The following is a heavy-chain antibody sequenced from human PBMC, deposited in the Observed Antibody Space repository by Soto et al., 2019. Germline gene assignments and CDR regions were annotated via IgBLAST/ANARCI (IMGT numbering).Heavy chain of an antibody. D-gene: IGHD6-19*01. CDR1: GYTFIAYH. V-gene: IGHV1-2*02. J-gene: IGHJ4*02. CDR3: AKDHGSGWYEDVDY. CDR2: INPNSGGT. Sequence: QVQLVQSGAEAKKPGASVKVSCKASGYTFIAYHIHWRRQAPGQGLEWMGWINPNSGGTNYAQAFQDRVTMTRDTSISTAYMELSRLTSDDTAMYYCAKDHGSGWYEDVDYWGQGTLVTVSP.